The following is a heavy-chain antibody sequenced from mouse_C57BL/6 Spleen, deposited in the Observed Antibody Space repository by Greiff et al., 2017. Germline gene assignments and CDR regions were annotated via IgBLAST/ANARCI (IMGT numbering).Heavy chain of an antibody. CDR3: ARQITRAFAY. J-gene: IGHJ3*01. D-gene: IGHD1-1*01. CDR1: GFTFSSYG. Sequence: EVKLMESGGDLVKPGGSLKLSCAASGFTFSSYGMSWVRQTPDKRLEWVATISSGGSYTYYPDSVKGRFTIPRDNAKNTLYLQMSSLKSEDTAMYYCARQITRAFAYWGQGTLVTVSA. CDR2: ISSGGSYT. V-gene: IGHV5-6*01.